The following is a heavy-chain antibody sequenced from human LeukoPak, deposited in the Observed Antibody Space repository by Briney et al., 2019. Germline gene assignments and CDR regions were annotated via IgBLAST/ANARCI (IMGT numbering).Heavy chain of an antibody. D-gene: IGHD6-13*01. Sequence: TSETLSLTCTVSGYSISSGYYWAWIRQPPGKGLEWIGSIFHTGSTYHNPSLKSRVTISVDTSKNQFSLKLNSVTAADTAVYYCARDHSSSSEDYWGQGTLVTVSS. V-gene: IGHV4-38-2*02. CDR3: ARDHSSSSEDY. CDR2: IFHTGST. J-gene: IGHJ4*02. CDR1: GYSISSGYY.